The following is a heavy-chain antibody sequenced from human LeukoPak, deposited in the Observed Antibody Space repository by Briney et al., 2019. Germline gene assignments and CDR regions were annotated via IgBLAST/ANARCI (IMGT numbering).Heavy chain of an antibody. CDR1: GFTFSSYA. D-gene: IGHD3-16*01. J-gene: IGHJ4*02. Sequence: GGSLRLSCAASGFTFSSYAMSWVRQPPGKGLEWVSAISGSGGSTYYADSVKGRFTISRDNSKKTLYLQMNRLRAEDTAVYYCAKVDRMIRGSYFDYWGQGTLVTVSS. CDR2: ISGSGGST. CDR3: AKVDRMIRGSYFDY. V-gene: IGHV3-23*01.